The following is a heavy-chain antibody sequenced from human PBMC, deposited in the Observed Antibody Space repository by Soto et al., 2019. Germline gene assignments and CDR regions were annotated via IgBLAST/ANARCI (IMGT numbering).Heavy chain of an antibody. CDR2: IYYSGST. CDR3: ARVKLERLGGAFDI. Sequence: SETLSLTCTVSGGSISSSSYYWGWIRQPPGKGLEWIGSIYYSGSTYYNPSLKSRVTISVDTSKNQFSLKLSSVTAADTAVYYCARVKLERLGGAFDIWGQGTMVTVSS. J-gene: IGHJ3*02. CDR1: GGSISSSSYY. D-gene: IGHD1-1*01. V-gene: IGHV4-39*01.